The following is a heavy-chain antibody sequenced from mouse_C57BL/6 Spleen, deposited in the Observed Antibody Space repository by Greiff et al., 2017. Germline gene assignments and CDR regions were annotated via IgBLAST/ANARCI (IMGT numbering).Heavy chain of an antibody. Sequence: DVMLVESGGGLVKPGGSLKLSCAASGFTFSSYAMSWVRQTPERRLEWVATISDGGSYTYYPDNVKGRFTISRDNAKNNLYLQMSHLKSEDTAMYYCAREGLRPLAYWGQGTLVTVSA. CDR2: ISDGGSYT. CDR3: AREGLRPLAY. J-gene: IGHJ3*01. D-gene: IGHD2-4*01. CDR1: GFTFSSYA. V-gene: IGHV5-4*01.